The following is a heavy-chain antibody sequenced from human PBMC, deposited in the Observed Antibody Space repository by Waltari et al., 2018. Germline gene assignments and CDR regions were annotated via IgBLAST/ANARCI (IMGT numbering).Heavy chain of an antibody. D-gene: IGHD3-10*01. V-gene: IGHV3-30*02. CDR2: VWSDGSRT. CDR1: GFTFSSSA. J-gene: IGHJ4*02. Sequence: QVQLVESGGGVVQPGESLRLSCAASGFTFSSSAMHWVRQAPGKGLEWVALVWSDGSRTYYADSVKDRFTISRDNSKNTLSLQMSRLRPEDTALYYCAKVRRSDYFGSGSYPYYDFWGQGTLVSVSS. CDR3: AKVRRSDYFGSGSYPYYDF.